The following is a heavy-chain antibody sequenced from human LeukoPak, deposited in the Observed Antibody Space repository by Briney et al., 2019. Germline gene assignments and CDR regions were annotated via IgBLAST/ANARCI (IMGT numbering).Heavy chain of an antibody. CDR3: AKDPSGAVAVTGDY. Sequence: GGSLRLSCAASGFTFSSYAMSWVRQAPGKGLEWVSAISGSGGSTYYADSVKGRFTISRDNSKNTLYLQMNSLRAEDTAVYYCAKDPSGAVAVTGDYWGQGTLVTVSS. D-gene: IGHD6-19*01. V-gene: IGHV3-23*01. CDR2: ISGSGGST. J-gene: IGHJ4*02. CDR1: GFTFSSYA.